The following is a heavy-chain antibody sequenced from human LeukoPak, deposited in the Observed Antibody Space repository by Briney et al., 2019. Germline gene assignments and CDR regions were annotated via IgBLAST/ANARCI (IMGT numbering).Heavy chain of an antibody. V-gene: IGHV3-7*01. Sequence: GGSLRLSCAASGFTSSSYWMSWVRQAPGKGLEWVANIKQDGSEKYYVDSVKGRFTISRDNAKNSLYLQMNSLIAEDTAVYYCARDRGSSGWYEFDFWGQGTLVTVSS. D-gene: IGHD6-19*01. CDR2: IKQDGSEK. J-gene: IGHJ4*02. CDR3: ARDRGSSGWYEFDF. CDR1: GFTSSSYW.